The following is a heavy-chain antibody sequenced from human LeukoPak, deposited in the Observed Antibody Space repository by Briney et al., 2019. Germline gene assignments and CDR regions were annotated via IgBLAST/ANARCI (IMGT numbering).Heavy chain of an antibody. J-gene: IGHJ4*02. CDR2: MNPNSGNT. D-gene: IGHD4-17*01. V-gene: IGHV1-8*01. CDR1: GYTFTSYD. Sequence: GASVKVSFKGSGYTFTSYDINWVRQAPGQGLEWMGWMNPNSGNTGYTQKFQSRVTITRNTSISTAYMELSSLRSEDTAVYYCARDPHDYGDYFDYWGQGTLVTVSS. CDR3: ARDPHDYGDYFDY.